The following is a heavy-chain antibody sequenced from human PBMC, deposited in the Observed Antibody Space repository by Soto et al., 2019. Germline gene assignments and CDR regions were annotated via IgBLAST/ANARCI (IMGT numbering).Heavy chain of an antibody. CDR1: GFTFSSYA. CDR2: ISYDGSNK. V-gene: IGHV3-30-3*01. J-gene: IGHJ4*02. Sequence: GGSLRLSCAASGFTFSSYAMHWVRQAPGKGREWVAVISYDGSNKCYADSVKGLFTISRDNSKHTLYMQMNSLRAEDTAVYYCARGPPDTAMSDVDYWGQGTLVTVSS. D-gene: IGHD5-18*01. CDR3: ARGPPDTAMSDVDY.